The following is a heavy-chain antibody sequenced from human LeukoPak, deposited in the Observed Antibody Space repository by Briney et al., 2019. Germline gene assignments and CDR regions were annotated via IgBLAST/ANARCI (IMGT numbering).Heavy chain of an antibody. D-gene: IGHD1-26*01. V-gene: IGHV7-4-1*01. Sequence: ASVKVSCKASGYTFTNYAMNWVRQAPGQGLEWMGWINTNTGNPTYAQGFTGRFVFSLDTSVSTAYLQIGSLKAEDTAVYYCVRESKGGDYWGQGTLVTVSS. CDR1: GYTFTNYA. CDR3: VRESKGGDY. J-gene: IGHJ4*02. CDR2: INTNTGNP.